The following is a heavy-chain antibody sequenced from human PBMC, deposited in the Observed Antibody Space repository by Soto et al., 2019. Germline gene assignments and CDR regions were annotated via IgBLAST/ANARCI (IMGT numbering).Heavy chain of an antibody. CDR1: GYTFTSYD. CDR2: MNPNSGNT. CDR3: ARGGYYYGSGSYYNAHTQPTDFDY. Sequence: ASVKVSFKASGYTFTSYDINWVRQATGQGLEWMGWMNPNSGNTGYAQKFQGRVTMTRNTSISTAYMELSSLRSEDTAVYYCARGGYYYGSGSYYNAHTQPTDFDYWGQGTLVTVSS. J-gene: IGHJ4*02. D-gene: IGHD3-10*01. V-gene: IGHV1-8*01.